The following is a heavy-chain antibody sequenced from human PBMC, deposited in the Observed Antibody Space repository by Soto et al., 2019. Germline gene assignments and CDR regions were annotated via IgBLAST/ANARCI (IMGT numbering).Heavy chain of an antibody. Sequence: ASVKVSCKASGGTFSSYGISWVRQAPGQGLEWMGWISAYNGNTNYAQKLQGRVTMTTDTSTSTAYMELRSLRSDDTAVYYCARTPILSGTLDYWGQGTMVTVYS. J-gene: IGHJ4*02. D-gene: IGHD1-26*01. V-gene: IGHV1-18*01. CDR1: GGTFSSYG. CDR3: ARTPILSGTLDY. CDR2: ISAYNGNT.